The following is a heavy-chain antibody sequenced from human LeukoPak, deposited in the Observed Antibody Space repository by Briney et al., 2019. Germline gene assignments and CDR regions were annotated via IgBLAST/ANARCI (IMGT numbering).Heavy chain of an antibody. D-gene: IGHD3-22*01. CDR2: ISAYNGNT. J-gene: IGHJ2*01. CDR3: AAQGRYYYDSSGPWYFDL. V-gene: IGHV1-18*01. Sequence: GASVKVSCKASGYTFTSYGISWVRQAPGQGLEWMGWISAYNGNTNYAQKLQGRVTMTTDTSTSTAYMELRSLRSDDTAVYYCAAQGRYYYDSSGPWYFDLWGRGTLVTVSS. CDR1: GYTFTSYG.